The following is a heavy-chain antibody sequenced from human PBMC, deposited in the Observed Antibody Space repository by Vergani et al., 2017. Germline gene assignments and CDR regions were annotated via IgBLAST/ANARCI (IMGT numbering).Heavy chain of an antibody. CDR2: MNPNSGNT. Sequence: QVQLVQSGAEVKKPGASVKVSCKASGYTFTSYDINWVRQATGQGLEWMGWMNPNSGNTGYAQKFQGRVTMTEDTSTDTAYMELSSLRSEDTAVYYGVITSGAAAGPNWFDPWGQGTLVTVSS. J-gene: IGHJ5*02. CDR3: VITSGAAAGPNWFDP. D-gene: IGHD6-13*01. CDR1: GYTFTSYD. V-gene: IGHV1-8*01.